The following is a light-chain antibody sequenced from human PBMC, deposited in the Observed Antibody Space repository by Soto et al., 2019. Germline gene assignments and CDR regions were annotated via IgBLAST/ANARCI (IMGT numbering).Light chain of an antibody. CDR3: QNYHLALGT. V-gene: IGKV1-27*01. Sequence: DLPMTQSPSSLSASVGDTVTITCRASQDIINHLAWYQQRPGKVPNLLIYGASTLHSGVPSRFRGSGSGTHFTLTISSLQPEDVATYYCQNYHLALGTFGQGTRLEIK. CDR1: QDIINH. CDR2: GAS. J-gene: IGKJ5*01.